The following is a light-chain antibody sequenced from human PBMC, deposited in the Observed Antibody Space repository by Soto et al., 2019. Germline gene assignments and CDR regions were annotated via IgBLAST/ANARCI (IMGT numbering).Light chain of an antibody. V-gene: IGKV3-20*01. Sequence: IVMTHPPATLSVYTGVGATLSFQARQRGSTKLAGDQQKPGQAPRLLIYGVSSRATGVPDRFRGSGSGTDFTLTISRLEPEDFAVYDCQQYGSSLTFGGGTKVDNK. J-gene: IGKJ4*01. CDR3: QQYGSSLT. CDR1: QRGSTK. CDR2: GVS.